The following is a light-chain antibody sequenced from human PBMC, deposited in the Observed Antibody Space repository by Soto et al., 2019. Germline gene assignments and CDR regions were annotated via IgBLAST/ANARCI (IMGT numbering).Light chain of an antibody. V-gene: IGKV3-20*01. CDR2: GAS. J-gene: IGKJ2*01. CDR1: QSVSSRY. CDR3: QQYGSSPPFT. Sequence: EIVMTQSPGTLSLSPAERATLSCRASQSVSSRYLAWYQQKPGQAPRLLMYGASNRATGIPDRFSGSGSGTDFTLTISRLEPEDFAVYFCQQYGSSPPFTFGQGTKVEIK.